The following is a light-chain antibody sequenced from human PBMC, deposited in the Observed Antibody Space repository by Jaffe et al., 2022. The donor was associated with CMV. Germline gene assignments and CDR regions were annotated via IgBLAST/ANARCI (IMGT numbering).Light chain of an antibody. Sequence: DIQMTQSPSTLSASVGDRVTITCRASQSLSIWLAWYQHKPGKAPKLLIYQAASLESGVPSRFSGSGYGTEFTLTISSLQPDDFAVYYCQQQSTYPYTFGQGTNLEIK. CDR1: QSLSIW. V-gene: IGKV1-5*03. CDR3: QQQSTYPYT. CDR2: QAA. J-gene: IGKJ2*01.